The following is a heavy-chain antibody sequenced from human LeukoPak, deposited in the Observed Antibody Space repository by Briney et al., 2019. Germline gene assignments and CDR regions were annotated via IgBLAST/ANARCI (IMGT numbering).Heavy chain of an antibody. CDR3: ARGIFITGTTEFDY. V-gene: IGHV3-30*03. D-gene: IGHD1-7*01. J-gene: IGHJ4*02. Sequence: GGSLRLSCAASGFTFTSYSMNWVRQAPGKGLEWVAVISYDGSNKYYADSVKGRFTISRDNSKNTLYLQMNSLRAEDTAVYYCARGIFITGTTEFDYWGQGTLVTVSS. CDR2: ISYDGSNK. CDR1: GFTFTSYS.